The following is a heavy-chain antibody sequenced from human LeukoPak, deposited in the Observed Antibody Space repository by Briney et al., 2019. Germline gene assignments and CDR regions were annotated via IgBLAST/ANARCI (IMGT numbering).Heavy chain of an antibody. D-gene: IGHD3-9*01. V-gene: IGHV3-NL1*01. CDR1: GFAFSTYG. CDR3: ARERGGSYYDILTGLVPYYFDY. J-gene: IGHJ4*02. CDR2: IYTGGST. Sequence: GGSLRLSCAASGFAFSTYGMHWVRQAPGKGLEWVSVIYTGGSTYYADSVKGRFTISRDNSKNTLYLQMNSLRAEDTAVYYCARERGGSYYDILTGLVPYYFDYWGQGTLVTVSS.